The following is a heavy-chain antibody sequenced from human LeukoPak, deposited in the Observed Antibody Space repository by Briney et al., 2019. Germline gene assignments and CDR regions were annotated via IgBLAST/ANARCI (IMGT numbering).Heavy chain of an antibody. CDR3: ARVWDSSGHDAFDI. V-gene: IGHV3-74*01. D-gene: IGHD3-22*01. J-gene: IGHJ3*02. Sequence: GGSLRLSCAASGFTFSSYWMHWVRQAPGKGLVWVSRINSDGSSTSYADSVKGRFTISKDNAKNTLYLQMNSLRAEDTAVYYCARVWDSSGHDAFDIWGQGTMVTVSS. CDR1: GFTFSSYW. CDR2: INSDGSST.